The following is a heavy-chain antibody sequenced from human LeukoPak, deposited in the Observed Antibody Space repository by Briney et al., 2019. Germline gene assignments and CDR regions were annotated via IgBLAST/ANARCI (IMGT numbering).Heavy chain of an antibody. J-gene: IGHJ4*02. D-gene: IGHD3-16*02. CDR2: NYYSGST. CDR1: GRHISRGGYY. CDR3: ARGYDYVWGSYRYRYFDY. Sequence: SHPLSLTCTVSGRHISRGGYYCSWIPQPPAKGLEWIGYNYYSGSTHYNPSLKSRVTISVDTSKNQFSLKLSSVTAADTAVYYCARGYDYVWGSYRYRYFDYWGQGTLVTVSS. V-gene: IGHV4-61*08.